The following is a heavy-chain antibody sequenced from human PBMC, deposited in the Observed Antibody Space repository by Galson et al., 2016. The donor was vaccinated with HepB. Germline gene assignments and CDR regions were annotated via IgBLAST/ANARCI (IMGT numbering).Heavy chain of an antibody. CDR3: AKDLGKSVGTIDY. D-gene: IGHD5/OR15-5a*01. J-gene: IGHJ4*02. V-gene: IGHV3-9*01. Sequence: SLRLSCAAYGFTFGSSAMNWVRQAPGTGLERVSPLHGTPSHILYPDPVKGRFTISRDHPKNALYLQMNSLRAEDTAVYYCAKDLGKSVGTIDYWGQGALVTVSS. CDR2: LHGTPSHI. CDR1: GFTFGSSA.